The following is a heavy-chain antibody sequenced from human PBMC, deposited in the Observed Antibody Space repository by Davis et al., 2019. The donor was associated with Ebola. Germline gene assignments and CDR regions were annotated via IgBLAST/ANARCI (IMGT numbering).Heavy chain of an antibody. J-gene: IGHJ6*02. CDR2: ISSSSSYI. D-gene: IGHD4-23*01. CDR1: GFTFSRYS. V-gene: IGHV3-21*01. Sequence: GGSLRLSCAASGFTFSRYSMNWVRQAPGKGLEWVSSISSSSSYIYYADSVKGRLTISRDNAKNSLYLQMNSLRAEDTAVYYCARGRGGKSRYGMDVWGQGTTVTVSS. CDR3: ARGRGGKSRYGMDV.